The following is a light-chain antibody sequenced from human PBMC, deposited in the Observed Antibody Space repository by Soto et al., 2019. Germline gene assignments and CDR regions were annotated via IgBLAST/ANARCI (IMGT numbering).Light chain of an antibody. CDR3: QQYSKWPPRYT. J-gene: IGKJ2*01. CDR2: GAS. CDR1: QSVSRN. Sequence: IVFTQSPGTLSLSPGERATLSCSASQSVSRNSLAWYQQKPGQAPRLLIYGASTRATGIPSRFSGSGSGTDFSLTISSLQSEDFAIYFCQQYSKWPPRYTFGQGTKVDIK. V-gene: IGKV3-15*01.